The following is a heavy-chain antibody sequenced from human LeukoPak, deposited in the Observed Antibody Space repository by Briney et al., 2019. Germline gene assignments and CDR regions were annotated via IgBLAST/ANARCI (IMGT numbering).Heavy chain of an antibody. CDR3: VKNYHQGGSGTYFGS. CDR1: GFTFGDFA. D-gene: IGHD1-26*01. J-gene: IGHJ4*02. CDR2: INCDARGT. Sequence: PGGSLRLSCAASGFTFGDFAMSWVRQAPEKGLEWVSLINCDARGTSYADYADSVEGRFTISRDNSKNSLFLQMNSLRAGDSALYYCVKNYHQGGSGTYFGSWGQGTLVTVSS. V-gene: IGHV3-43D*03.